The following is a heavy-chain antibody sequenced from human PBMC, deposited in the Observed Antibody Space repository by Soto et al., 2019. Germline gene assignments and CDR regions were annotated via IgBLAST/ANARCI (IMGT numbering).Heavy chain of an antibody. CDR1: GFTFSSYA. CDR2: ISGSGGST. V-gene: IGHV3-23*01. Sequence: GGSLRLSCAASGFTFSSYAMSWVRQAPGKGLEWVSAISGSGGSTYYADSVKGRFTISRDNSKNTLYLQMNSLRAEDTAVYYCAKGPFGDYYDSSGFDPWGQGTLVTVSS. D-gene: IGHD3-22*01. CDR3: AKGPFGDYYDSSGFDP. J-gene: IGHJ5*02.